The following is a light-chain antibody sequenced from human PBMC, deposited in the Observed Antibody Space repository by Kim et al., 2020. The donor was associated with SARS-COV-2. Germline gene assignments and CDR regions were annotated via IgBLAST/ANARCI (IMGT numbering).Light chain of an antibody. CDR3: NSRDSSGNHWV. CDR2: GKN. CDR1: SLRSYY. J-gene: IGLJ3*02. Sequence: SSELTQDPAVSVALGQTVRITCQGDSLRSYYESWYQQKPGQAPVLVIYGKNNRPSGIPDRFSGSSSGNTASLNITGAQAEDEADYYCNSRDSSGNHWVFGGRTQLTFL. V-gene: IGLV3-19*01.